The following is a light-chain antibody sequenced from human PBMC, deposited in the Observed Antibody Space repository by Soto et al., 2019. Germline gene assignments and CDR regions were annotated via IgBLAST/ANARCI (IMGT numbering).Light chain of an antibody. CDR2: GAS. Sequence: EIVLTQSPGTLSFSPLERATLSCSASQSVSSSYLAWYQQKPGQAPRLLIYGASSRATGIPDRFSGSGSGTDFTLTISRLEPEDFAVYYCQQYGSSPRVTFGPGTKVDIK. J-gene: IGKJ3*01. V-gene: IGKV3-20*01. CDR3: QQYGSSPRVT. CDR1: QSVSSSY.